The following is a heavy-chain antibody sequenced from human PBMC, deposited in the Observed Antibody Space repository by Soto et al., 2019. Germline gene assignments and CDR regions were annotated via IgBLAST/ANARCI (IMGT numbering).Heavy chain of an antibody. CDR3: ARESGGYDSSTRYGLDV. Sequence: TLSLTCSVSGGSISSVGHYWTWIRQQPGKGLEWVGYIYYSGSTDYNPSLKSRVTISVDRSKNQFSLNLSSVTAADTAIYYCARESGGYDSSTRYGLDVWGQGTTVTVSS. J-gene: IGHJ6*02. D-gene: IGHD6-25*01. V-gene: IGHV4-31*03. CDR2: IYYSGST. CDR1: GGSISSVGHY.